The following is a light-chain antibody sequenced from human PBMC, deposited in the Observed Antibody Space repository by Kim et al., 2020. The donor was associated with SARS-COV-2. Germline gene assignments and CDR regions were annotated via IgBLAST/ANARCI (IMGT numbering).Light chain of an antibody. CDR2: DAS. V-gene: IGKV1-33*01. CDR3: QQYDDLPYI. Sequence: DIQMTQSPSSLSASVGARVTITCQASQDITNYLNWYQQKPGKAPKLLIYDASNLETGVPSRFSGSGSGTDFTFTISSLQPEDIATYYCQQYDDLPYIFGQGTKLEI. CDR1: QDITNY. J-gene: IGKJ2*01.